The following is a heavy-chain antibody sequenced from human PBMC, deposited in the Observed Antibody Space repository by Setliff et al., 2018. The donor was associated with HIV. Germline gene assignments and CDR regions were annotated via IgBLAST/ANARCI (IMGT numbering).Heavy chain of an antibody. Sequence: PSETLSLTCSVSGVSINRTDHYWGWIRQSPGKSLEWIGSVSQSGSTYYNPSLKSRITISVDRSKNLFSLKLISVTAADQGVYYCARVPVPGANWFDPWGLGTLVTSPQ. CDR1: GVSINRTDHY. CDR2: VSQSGST. CDR3: ARVPVPGANWFDP. J-gene: IGHJ5*02. V-gene: IGHV4-39*01.